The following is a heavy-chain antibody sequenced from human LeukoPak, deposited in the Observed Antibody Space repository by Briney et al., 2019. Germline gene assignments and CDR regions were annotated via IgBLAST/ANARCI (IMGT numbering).Heavy chain of an antibody. CDR1: GFTFSSYA. D-gene: IGHD3-10*01. V-gene: IGHV3-23*01. CDR3: AKGSGPYYYGSGSYYD. CDR2: ISGSGGST. J-gene: IGHJ4*02. Sequence: GGSLRLSCAASGFTFSSYAMSWVRQAPGKGLEWVSVISGSGGSTYYADSVKGRFTISRDNSKNTVHLRMNSLRADDTAVYYCAKGSGPYYYGSGSYYDWGQGTLVTVSS.